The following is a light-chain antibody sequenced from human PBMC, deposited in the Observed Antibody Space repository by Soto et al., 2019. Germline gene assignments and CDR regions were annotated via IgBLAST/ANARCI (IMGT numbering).Light chain of an antibody. V-gene: IGKV1-39*01. J-gene: IGKJ4*01. Sequence: DIQMTQSPSSLSASVGDRFTITCQASQDISNYLNWYQHKPGQAPNLLIYAASTLQAGVPSRFRGSGSGTDFTLTISSLQPEDFATYFCQQSNSSPPTFGGGTKVDIK. CDR2: AAS. CDR1: QDISNY. CDR3: QQSNSSPPT.